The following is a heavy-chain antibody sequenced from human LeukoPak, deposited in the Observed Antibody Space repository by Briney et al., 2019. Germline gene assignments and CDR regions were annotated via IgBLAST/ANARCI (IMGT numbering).Heavy chain of an antibody. V-gene: IGHV3-30*04. CDR1: GLSLSKSH. J-gene: IGHJ4*02. D-gene: IGHD2-2*01. CDR3: ARDDCSTTPCYAY. Sequence: GGSLRLSCVGSGLSLSKSHMHWVRQAPGKRLEWVALIPHDGGNKQYGDSAKGRFTVSRDISKNTVYLQMNGLKAEDTAVYYCARDDCSTTPCYAYWGQGTLVTVSS. CDR2: IPHDGGNK.